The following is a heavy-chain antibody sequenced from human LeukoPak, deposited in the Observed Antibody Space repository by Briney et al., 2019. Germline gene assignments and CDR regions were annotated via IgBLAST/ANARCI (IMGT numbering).Heavy chain of an antibody. D-gene: IGHD3-10*01. CDR1: GFTVSSNY. CDR3: AKRGLTYGSGEGIYSDY. Sequence: GGSLRLSCAASGFTVSSNYMSWVRQAPGKGLEWVADIYNRAGTYYADSVKGRFAISRDNSKNTLYLKMNSLRAEDTAVYYCAKRGLTYGSGEGIYSDYWGQGTLVTVSS. CDR2: IYNRAGT. V-gene: IGHV3-53*01. J-gene: IGHJ4*02.